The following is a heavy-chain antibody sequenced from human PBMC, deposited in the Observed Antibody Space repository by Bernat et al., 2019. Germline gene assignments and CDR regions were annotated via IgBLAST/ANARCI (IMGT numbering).Heavy chain of an antibody. D-gene: IGHD4-17*01. CDR2: IYWDDDK. J-gene: IGHJ4*02. CDR3: ATGLSLRGYSNYGRFDY. Sequence: QITLKESGPTVVKPTQTLTLTCTFSGFSLSTRGVGVGWIRQPPGKALEWLALIYWDDDKRYSPSLKSRLTITKYTSTNQVFLTGTTVAPEEQAQYSGATGLSLRGYSNYGRFDYWAREPWSPSPQ. CDR1: GFSLSTRGVG. V-gene: IGHV2-5*02.